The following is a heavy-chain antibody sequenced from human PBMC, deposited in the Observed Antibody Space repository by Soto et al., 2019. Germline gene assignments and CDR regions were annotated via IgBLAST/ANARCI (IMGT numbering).Heavy chain of an antibody. Sequence: SETLSLTCTVSGGSISSGGYYWSWIRQHPGKGLEWIGYIYYSGSTYYNPSLKSRVTISVDTSKNQFSLKLSSVTAADTAVYYCASFDDSSGSYYFDYWGQGTLVTVSS. CDR1: GGSISSGGYY. CDR3: ASFDDSSGSYYFDY. D-gene: IGHD3-22*01. J-gene: IGHJ4*02. CDR2: IYYSGST. V-gene: IGHV4-31*03.